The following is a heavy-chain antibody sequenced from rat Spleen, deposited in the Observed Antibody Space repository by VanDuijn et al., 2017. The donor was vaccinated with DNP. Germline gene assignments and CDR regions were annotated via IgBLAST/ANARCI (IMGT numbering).Heavy chain of an antibody. CDR2: ISYAGRDT. Sequence: EVQLVESGGGLVQPGRPLKLSCTASGFTFSNYYMAWVRQAPKKGLEWVASISYAGRDTYYGGSFQGRFTISRDNAKSTLYLQMDSLRSEDTATYYCASLNNYNWFAYWGQGTLVTVSS. CDR1: GFTFSNYY. CDR3: ASLNNYNWFAY. V-gene: IGHV5-22*01. J-gene: IGHJ3*01. D-gene: IGHD1-10*01.